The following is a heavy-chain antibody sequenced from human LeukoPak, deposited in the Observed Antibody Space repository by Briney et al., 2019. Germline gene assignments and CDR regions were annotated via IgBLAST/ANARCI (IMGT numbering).Heavy chain of an antibody. V-gene: IGHV1-18*01. CDR3: ARVNYYDSSGSEGFFDY. D-gene: IGHD3-22*01. J-gene: IGHJ4*02. CDR1: GGTFSSYA. CDR2: ISAYNGNT. Sequence: GASVKVSCKASGGTFSSYAISWVRQAPGQGLEWMGWISAYNGNTNYAQKLQGRVTMTTDTSTSTAYMELRSLRSDDTAVYYCARVNYYDSSGSEGFFDYWGQGTLVTVSS.